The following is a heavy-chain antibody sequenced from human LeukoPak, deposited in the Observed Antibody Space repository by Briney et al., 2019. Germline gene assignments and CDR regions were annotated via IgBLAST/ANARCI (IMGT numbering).Heavy chain of an antibody. CDR1: EVTFTNYA. CDR3: AKGPQTDGWHYFDY. V-gene: IGHV3-23*01. D-gene: IGHD5-24*01. CDR2: ISGFGIVT. Sequence: GGSLRLSCAASEVTFTNYAMSWVRQSPGKGLEWISTISGFGIVTNYAESVKGRFTISRDNSHNTLYLQMTSLRAEDTAIYYCAKGPQTDGWHYFDYWGQGTLVTVSS. J-gene: IGHJ4*02.